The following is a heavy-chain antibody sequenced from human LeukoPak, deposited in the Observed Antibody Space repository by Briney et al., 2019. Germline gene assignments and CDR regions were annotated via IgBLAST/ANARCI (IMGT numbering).Heavy chain of an antibody. J-gene: IGHJ4*02. CDR2: IYTSGST. CDR3: ARDRGSSGWFDY. Sequence: SETLSLTCTVSGGSISSYYWSWIRQPAGKGLEWLGRIYTSGSTNYNPSLKSRVTISVDTSKNQFSLQLSSVTAADTAVYYCARDRGSSGWFDYWGQGTLVTVSS. V-gene: IGHV4-4*07. CDR1: GGSISSYY. D-gene: IGHD6-19*01.